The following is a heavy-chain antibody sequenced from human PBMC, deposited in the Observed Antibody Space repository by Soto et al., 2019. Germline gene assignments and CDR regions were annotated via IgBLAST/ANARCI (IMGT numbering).Heavy chain of an antibody. CDR1: GFTFSNYA. V-gene: IGHV3-23*01. D-gene: IGHD3-16*01. J-gene: IGHJ4*02. Sequence: GGSLRLSFAASGFTFSNYAMSWVRQAPGKGLEWVSGINVIGSTTSYADPVKGRFTISRDNSKKPLFLQVNSLRAEDTAMYYCARDGDVNTGFGKDYWGEGT. CDR3: ARDGDVNTGFGKDY. CDR2: INVIGSTT.